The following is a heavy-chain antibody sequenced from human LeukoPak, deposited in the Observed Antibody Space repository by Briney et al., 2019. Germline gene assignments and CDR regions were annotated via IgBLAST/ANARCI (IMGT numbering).Heavy chain of an antibody. J-gene: IGHJ3*02. CDR1: GFTFSSYA. CDR3: ARDLDSTMIAYAFDI. CDR2: ISYDGSNK. Sequence: GGSLRLSCAASGFTFSSYAMHWVRQAPGKGLEWVAVISYDGSNKYYADSVKGRFTISRDNSKNTLYLQMNSLRAEDTAVYYCARDLDSTMIAYAFDIWGQGTMVTVSS. D-gene: IGHD3-22*01. V-gene: IGHV3-30-3*01.